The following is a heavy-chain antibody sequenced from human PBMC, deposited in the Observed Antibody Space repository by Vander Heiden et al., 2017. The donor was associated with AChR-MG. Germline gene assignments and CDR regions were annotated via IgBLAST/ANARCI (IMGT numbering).Heavy chain of an antibody. CDR1: GPTCDDYA. V-gene: IGHV3-9*01. Sequence: EVQLLESGGGMVQPGRSLRLACAASGPTCDDYAMHGVRQAQGKGLEWVSGISWNSSSIGYADSVKGRFTISRDNAKNSLYLQMNSLRAEDTALYYCANGFGRGYSYGNLDYWGQGTLVTVSS. CDR3: ANGFGRGYSYGNLDY. D-gene: IGHD5-18*01. J-gene: IGHJ4*02. CDR2: ISWNSSSI.